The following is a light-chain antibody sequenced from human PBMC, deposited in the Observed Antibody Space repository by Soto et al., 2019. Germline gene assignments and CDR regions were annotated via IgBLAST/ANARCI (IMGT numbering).Light chain of an antibody. CDR1: QSVSNN. CDR2: GAS. Sequence: EIVVTQSPDTLSVSPGERATLSCRARQSVSNNLAWYQQKVGQAPRLVIHGASTRATGIPARFSGSGYGRDFTLTVSSLQSEDVAVYYCQQYNDWPYTFGQGTKVDIK. CDR3: QQYNDWPYT. J-gene: IGKJ2*01. V-gene: IGKV3-15*01.